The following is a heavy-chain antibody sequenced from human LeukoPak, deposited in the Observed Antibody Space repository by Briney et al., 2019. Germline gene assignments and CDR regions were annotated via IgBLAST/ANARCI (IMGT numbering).Heavy chain of an antibody. J-gene: IGHJ6*03. CDR1: GFTFSSYA. CDR3: AKDGTTLKTYYYYMDV. CDR2: ISGSGGST. Sequence: GGSLRLSCAASGFTFSSYAMSWVRQAPGKGLEWVSAISGSGGSTYYADSVKGRFTISRDNSKNTLYLQMNSLRAEDTAVYYCAKDGTTLKTYYYYMDVWGKGTTVTVSS. D-gene: IGHD1-1*01. V-gene: IGHV3-23*01.